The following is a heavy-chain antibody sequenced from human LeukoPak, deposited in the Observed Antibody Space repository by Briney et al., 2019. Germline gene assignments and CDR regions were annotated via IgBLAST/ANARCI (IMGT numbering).Heavy chain of an antibody. CDR3: ARKGEIYGDYDY. CDR2: INPNSGGT. V-gene: IGHV1-2*02. Sequence: ASVRVSCKASGYTFTGYYMHWGRQAPGQRLEWMGWINPNSGGTHYEQKFQGRVTVTRDTSISTTYMDLSRLKSDDTAIYYCARKGEIYGDYDYWGQGTLVTVPS. J-gene: IGHJ4*02. CDR1: GYTFTGYY. D-gene: IGHD4-17*01.